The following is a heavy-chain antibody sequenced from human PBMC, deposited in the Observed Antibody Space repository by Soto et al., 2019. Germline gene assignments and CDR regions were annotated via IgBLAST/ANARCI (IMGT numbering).Heavy chain of an antibody. Sequence: QVQLLESGGGVFQPGRSLRLSCAASGFNFSSYVMHWFRQAPGKGLEWVAVIWYDGGNKYYADSVKGRFTISRDNSKNTLYLQMNRLRAEDTAVYYCARDGQLLHRDGLRSSYYFDYCGQGTLGTVSS. J-gene: IGHJ4*02. V-gene: IGHV3-33*01. CDR2: IWYDGGNK. D-gene: IGHD6-19*01. CDR1: GFNFSSYV. CDR3: ARDGQLLHRDGLRSSYYFDY.